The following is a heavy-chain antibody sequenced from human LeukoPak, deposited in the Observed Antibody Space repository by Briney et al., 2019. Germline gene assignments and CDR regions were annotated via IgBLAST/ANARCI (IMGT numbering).Heavy chain of an antibody. V-gene: IGHV1-18*01. D-gene: IGHD6-13*01. J-gene: IGHJ4*02. CDR1: GYTFTSYN. CDR3: ARQLVPYYFDY. Sequence: ASVKVSCKASGYTFTSYNINWVRQAPGQGLEWMGWISSYNGKTNYAQKLQGRVTMTTDTSTSTAYMELRSLRSDDTAVYCCARQLVPYYFDYWGQGTLVTVSS. CDR2: ISSYNGKT.